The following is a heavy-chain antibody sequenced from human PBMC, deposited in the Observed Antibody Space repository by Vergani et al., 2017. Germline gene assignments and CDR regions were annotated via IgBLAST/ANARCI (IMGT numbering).Heavy chain of an antibody. CDR3: ARGGKGIIMVVPSTHL. V-gene: IGHV3-30*02. Sequence: QVQLVESGGGVVQPGGSLRLSCAASGFTFSSYGMHWVRQAPGKGLEWVEFIRYDGSNKYYADSVKGRFTISRDNSKKMMSLQMNSLRVEDTAVYYCARGGKGIIMVVPSTHLWGQGTQVSVS. J-gene: IGHJ4*02. CDR1: GFTFSSYG. D-gene: IGHD2-15*01. CDR2: IRYDGSNK.